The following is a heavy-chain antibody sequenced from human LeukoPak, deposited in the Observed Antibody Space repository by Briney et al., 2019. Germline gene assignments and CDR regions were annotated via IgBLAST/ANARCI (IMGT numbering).Heavy chain of an antibody. J-gene: IGHJ4*02. CDR3: ARGSGYYFD. Sequence: PSETLSLTCAVYGGSFSGYYWSWIRQPPGKGLEWIGEINHSGSTNYNPSLKSRVTISVDTSKNQFSLKLSSVTAADTAVYYCARGSGYYFDWGQGTLVTVSS. V-gene: IGHV4-34*01. D-gene: IGHD3-22*01. CDR2: INHSGST. CDR1: GGSFSGYY.